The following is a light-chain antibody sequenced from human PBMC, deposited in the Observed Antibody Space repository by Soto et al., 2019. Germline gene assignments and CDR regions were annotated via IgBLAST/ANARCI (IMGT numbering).Light chain of an antibody. Sequence: DIQMTQSPYSLSASVGDRVTITCRASQSISTYLNWYQQKPGKAPNLLIYGASNLQRGVPSRFSGSGSGTDFPLTIRSLQPEDFATFYCHQSYSSPYSFGQGTKLEIK. CDR1: QSISTY. J-gene: IGKJ2*03. CDR3: HQSYSSPYS. V-gene: IGKV1-39*01. CDR2: GAS.